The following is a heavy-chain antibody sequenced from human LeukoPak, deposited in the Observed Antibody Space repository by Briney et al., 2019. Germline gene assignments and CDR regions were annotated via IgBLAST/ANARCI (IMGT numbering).Heavy chain of an antibody. CDR3: ARVWPCTNGVCPDVFEY. V-gene: IGHV1-2*02. Sequence: VASVKVSCTASGYTFTGYYMHWVRQAPGQGLEWMGWINPNSGGTYYAQKFQGRVTMTRDTSISSAYMELSSLRSDDTAVYYCARVWPCTNGVCPDVFEYWGQGTLVTVSS. J-gene: IGHJ4*02. CDR2: INPNSGGT. CDR1: GYTFTGYY. D-gene: IGHD2-8*01.